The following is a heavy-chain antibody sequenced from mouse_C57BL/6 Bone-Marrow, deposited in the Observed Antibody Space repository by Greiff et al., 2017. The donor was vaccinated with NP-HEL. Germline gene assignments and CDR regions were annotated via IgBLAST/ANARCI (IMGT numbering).Heavy chain of an antibody. V-gene: IGHV1-64*01. CDR2: IHPNSGST. Sequence: QVQLQQPGAELVKPGASVKLSCKASGYTFTSYWMHWVKQSPGQGLEWIGMIHPNSGSTNYNEKFKSKATLTVDKSSSTAYMQLSSLTSEDSAVYYCAIWGYYGKNYWGQGTTLTVSS. J-gene: IGHJ2*01. CDR1: GYTFTSYW. D-gene: IGHD2-1*01. CDR3: AIWGYYGKNY.